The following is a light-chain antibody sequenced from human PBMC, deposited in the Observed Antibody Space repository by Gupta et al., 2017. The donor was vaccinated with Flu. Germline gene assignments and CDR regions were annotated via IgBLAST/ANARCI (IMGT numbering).Light chain of an antibody. V-gene: IGKV3-20*01. J-gene: IGKJ1*01. Sequence: LSPGERATPSCRASQSVRSSYLAWYQQKPGQAPRLLIYGASSRATGIPDRFSGSGSGTDFTLTISRLEPEDFAVYYCQQDASSPWTFGQGTKVEIK. CDR1: QSVRSSY. CDR3: QQDASSPWT. CDR2: GAS.